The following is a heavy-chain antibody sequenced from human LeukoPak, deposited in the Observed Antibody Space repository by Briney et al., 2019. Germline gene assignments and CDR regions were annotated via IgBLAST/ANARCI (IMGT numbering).Heavy chain of an antibody. V-gene: IGHV1-8*01. D-gene: IGHD2/OR15-2a*01. J-gene: IGHJ4*02. CDR2: MNPNSGNT. CDR3: ARDDDWHTRTPSYFDY. Sequence: ASVKVSCKASGYTFTSYDINWVRQATGQGLEWMGWMNPNSGNTGYAQKFQGRVTMTRNTSISTAYMELRSLRSDDTAVYYCARDDDWHTRTPSYFDYWGQGTLVTVSS. CDR1: GYTFTSYD.